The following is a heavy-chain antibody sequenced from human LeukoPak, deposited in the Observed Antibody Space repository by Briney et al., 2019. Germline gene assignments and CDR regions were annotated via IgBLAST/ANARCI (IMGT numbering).Heavy chain of an antibody. CDR3: ARASGVVGATKLDY. D-gene: IGHD1-26*01. CDR1: GGSISSYY. Sequence: SETLSLTCTVSGGSISSYYWSWIRQPPGKGLEWIGYIYHSGSTNYNPSLKSRVTISVDTSKNQFSLKLSSVTAADTAVYYCARASGVVGATKLDYWGQGTLVTVSS. V-gene: IGHV4-59*01. CDR2: IYHSGST. J-gene: IGHJ4*02.